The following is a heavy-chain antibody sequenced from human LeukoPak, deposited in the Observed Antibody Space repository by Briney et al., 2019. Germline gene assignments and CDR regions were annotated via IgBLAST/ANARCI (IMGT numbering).Heavy chain of an antibody. CDR1: GYTFSVYY. D-gene: IGHD6-13*01. Sequence: ASVKVSCKASGYTFSVYYMHWVRQAPGQGLEWMGWINPNRGVTNYAQKFQGRVTMTRDTSISTAYMEMSRLRSDDTAVYYCARADSSSWYYNWFDPWGQVTLVTVSS. V-gene: IGHV1-2*02. J-gene: IGHJ5*02. CDR3: ARADSSSWYYNWFDP. CDR2: INPNRGVT.